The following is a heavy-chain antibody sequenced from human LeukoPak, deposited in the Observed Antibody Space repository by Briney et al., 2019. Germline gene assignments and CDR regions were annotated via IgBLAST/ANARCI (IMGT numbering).Heavy chain of an antibody. CDR2: FDIEDVET. V-gene: IGHV1-24*01. CDR3: VSDRSDGGYPESNGYPTFDL. CDR1: GYALSESS. J-gene: IGHJ2*01. Sequence: ASVKVSCKVSGYALSESSIHWVRQTPGEGFEWMGGFDIEDVETAYAQKFRGRVTMTEDTSTDTAYMELINLRSDDTAVYFCVSDRSDGGYPESNGYPTFDLSGRGTLVTVSS. D-gene: IGHD5-24*01.